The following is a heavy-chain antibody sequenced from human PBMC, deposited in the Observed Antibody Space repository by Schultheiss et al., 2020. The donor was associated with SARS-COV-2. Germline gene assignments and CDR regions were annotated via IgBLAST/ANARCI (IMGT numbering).Heavy chain of an antibody. CDR2: IASKTEGGAT. V-gene: IGHV3-15*04. J-gene: IGHJ4*02. CDR1: GFTSYAW. CDR3: THYSSGWW. D-gene: IGHD6-19*01. Sequence: GGSLRLSCTASGFTSYAWMSWVRQAPGKGLEWVGRIASKTEGGATDYAAPVKGRFTIARDDSENRLYLHMNNLKTEDTAVYYCTHYSSGWWWGQGTLVTVSS.